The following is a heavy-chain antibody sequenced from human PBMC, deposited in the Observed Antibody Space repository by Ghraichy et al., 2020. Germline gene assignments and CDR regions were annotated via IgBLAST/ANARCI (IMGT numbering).Heavy chain of an antibody. D-gene: IGHD7-27*01. V-gene: IGHV1-2*02. CDR2: INPNSGGT. J-gene: IGHJ4*02. CDR1: GYTFTGYY. CDR3: VPQLRAGDLYFDY. Sequence: ASVKVSCKASGYTFTGYYMHWVRQAPGQGLEWMGWINPNSGGTNYAQKFQGRVTMTRDTSISTAYMELSRLRSDDTAVYYCVPQLRAGDLYFDYWGQGTLVTVSS.